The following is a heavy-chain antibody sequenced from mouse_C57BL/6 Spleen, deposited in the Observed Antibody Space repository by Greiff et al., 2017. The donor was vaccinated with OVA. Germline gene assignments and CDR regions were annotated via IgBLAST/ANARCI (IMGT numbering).Heavy chain of an antibody. D-gene: IGHD1-1*01. CDR1: GYTFTSYW. Sequence: QVQLQQPGAELVRPGTSVKLSCKASGYTFTSYWMHWVKQRPGQGLAWIGVIDPSDSYTNYNQKFKGKATLTVDTSSSTAYMQLSSLTSEDSAVYYCARDYYGSREAMDYWGQGTSVTVSS. CDR3: ARDYYGSREAMDY. V-gene: IGHV1-59*01. J-gene: IGHJ4*01. CDR2: IDPSDSYT.